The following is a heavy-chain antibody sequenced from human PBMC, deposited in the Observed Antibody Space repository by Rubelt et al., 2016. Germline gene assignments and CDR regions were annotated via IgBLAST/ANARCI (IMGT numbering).Heavy chain of an antibody. CDR2: IWYDGSNK. CDR1: GFTFSNSD. CDR3: AGPTRGEGGY. V-gene: IGHV3-33*08. Sequence: VQLVESGGGLVQPGGSLRLSCAASGFTFSNSDMYWVRQAPGMGLEWVAVIWYDGSNKNYGDSVKGRFYISRANSKSTLYLQMNSLTAEGTAVDYCAGPTRGEGGYWGQGTLVTVSA. J-gene: IGHJ4*02. D-gene: IGHD3-16*01.